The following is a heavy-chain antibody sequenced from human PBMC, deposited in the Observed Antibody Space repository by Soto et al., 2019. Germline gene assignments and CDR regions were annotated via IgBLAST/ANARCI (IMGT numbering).Heavy chain of an antibody. Sequence: QLQLQESGPGLVKPSETLSLTCTVSGGSISSSSYYWGWIRQPPGNGLEWIGSIYYSGSTYYNPSLKSRVTIPVDTSKNQFSLKLSSVPAADTAVYYCARHEGPWFGELSIRYNWFHPWGQGTLVTVAS. CDR1: GGSISSSSYY. V-gene: IGHV4-39*01. CDR3: ARHEGPWFGELSIRYNWFHP. CDR2: IYYSGST. D-gene: IGHD3-10*01. J-gene: IGHJ5*02.